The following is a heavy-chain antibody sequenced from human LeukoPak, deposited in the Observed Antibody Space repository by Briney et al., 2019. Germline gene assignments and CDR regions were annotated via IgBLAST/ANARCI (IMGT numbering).Heavy chain of an antibody. Sequence: GSLRLSCAASGFTFSDYYMSWIRQAPGKGLEWVSYISSSGSTIYYADSVKGRFTISRDNAKNSLYLQMNSLRAEDTAVYYCARHYDILTGYYQGLDYWGQGTLVTVSS. J-gene: IGHJ4*02. CDR3: ARHYDILTGYYQGLDY. CDR1: GFTFSDYY. V-gene: IGHV3-11*01. CDR2: ISSSGSTI. D-gene: IGHD3-9*01.